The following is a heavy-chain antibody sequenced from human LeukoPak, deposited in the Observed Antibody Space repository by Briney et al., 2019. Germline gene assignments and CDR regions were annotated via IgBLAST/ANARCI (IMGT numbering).Heavy chain of an antibody. V-gene: IGHV1-8*01. Sequence: ASVKVSCKASGYTFTSYDINWVRQATGQGLEWMGRMNPNSGDTGYAQKFQGRVTMTRNTSISTAYMELSSLRSEDTAVYYCARGGRTYGDYHAYYYYMDVWGKGTTVTISS. D-gene: IGHD4-17*01. J-gene: IGHJ6*03. CDR3: ARGGRTYGDYHAYYYYMDV. CDR1: GYTFTSYD. CDR2: MNPNSGDT.